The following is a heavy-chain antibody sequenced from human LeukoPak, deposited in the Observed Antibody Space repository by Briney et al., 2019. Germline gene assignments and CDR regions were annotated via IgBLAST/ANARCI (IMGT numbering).Heavy chain of an antibody. D-gene: IGHD3-10*01. CDR2: IWYDGSNK. CDR1: GFSFRLYN. J-gene: IGHJ6*02. CDR3: AREDMVRGDPRYYYYGMDV. V-gene: IGHV3-33*08. Sequence: GGSLRLSCAASGFSFRLYNMKWVRQAPGKGLEWVAVIWYDGSNKYYADSVKGRFTISRDNSKNTLYLQMNSLRAEDTAVYYCAREDMVRGDPRYYYYGMDVWGQGTTVTVSS.